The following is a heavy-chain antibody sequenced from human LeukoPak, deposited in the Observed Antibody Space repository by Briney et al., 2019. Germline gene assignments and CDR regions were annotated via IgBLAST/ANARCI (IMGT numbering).Heavy chain of an antibody. V-gene: IGHV3-48*01. CDR3: ARELNY. Sequence: PGGSLRLSCAASGFTFSSYSMNWVRQAPGKVLEWVSFISSGSSSIYYADSVRGRFTISRDNAKNSLFLQMNSLRAEDTALYFCARELNYWGQGILVTVSS. J-gene: IGHJ4*02. CDR1: GFTFSSYS. CDR2: ISSGSSSI.